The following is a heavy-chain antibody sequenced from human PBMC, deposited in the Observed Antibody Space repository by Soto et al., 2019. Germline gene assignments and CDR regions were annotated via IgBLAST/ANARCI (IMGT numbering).Heavy chain of an antibody. Sequence: GGSLRLSXAASGFTFSTYAMSWVRQAPGKGLERVSAISGSGGNSTFYGDSVKGRFTISRDNSKNTLYLEMSSLGAEDTAVYYCAKGGGSCCFDCWGQGTLVTVSS. V-gene: IGHV3-23*01. D-gene: IGHD2-15*01. J-gene: IGHJ4*02. CDR2: ISGSGGNST. CDR3: AKGGGSCCFDC. CDR1: GFTFSTYA.